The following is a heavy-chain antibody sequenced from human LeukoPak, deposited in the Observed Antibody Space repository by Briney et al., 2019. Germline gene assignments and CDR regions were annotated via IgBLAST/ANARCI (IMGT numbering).Heavy chain of an antibody. CDR2: IKSDGSDI. CDR1: GFTFSSYW. CDR3: TRKSGHYYGMDV. V-gene: IGHV3-74*01. D-gene: IGHD1-26*01. J-gene: IGHJ6*04. Sequence: AGGSLRLSCAASGFTFSSYWMHWVRQAPGKGLVWVSRIKSDGSDIIYADSVKGRFTTSTDNAKNMLYLEMNSLRGEDTAVYYCTRKSGHYYGMDVWGKGTTVTVSS.